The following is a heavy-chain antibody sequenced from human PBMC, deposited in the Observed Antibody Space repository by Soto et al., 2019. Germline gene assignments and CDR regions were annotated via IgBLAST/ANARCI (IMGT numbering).Heavy chain of an antibody. CDR2: INPSGGST. CDR1: GYTFTSYY. Sequence: AASVKVSCKASGYTFTSYYMHWVRQAPGQGLEWMGIINPSGGSTSYAQKFQGRVTMTRDTSTSTVYMELSSLRSEDTAVYYCARDAEPDSSSWYKFDYWGQGTLVTVSS. CDR3: ARDAEPDSSSWYKFDY. D-gene: IGHD6-13*01. J-gene: IGHJ4*02. V-gene: IGHV1-46*01.